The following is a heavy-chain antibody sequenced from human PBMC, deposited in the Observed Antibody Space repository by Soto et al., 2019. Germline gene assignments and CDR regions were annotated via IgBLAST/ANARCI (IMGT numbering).Heavy chain of an antibody. J-gene: IGHJ6*02. CDR2: IYYSGST. CDR3: ARAGSCSSTSCYTDYYYYYYGMDV. V-gene: IGHV4-59*01. Sequence: SETLSLTCTVSGGSISSYYWSWIRQPPGKGLEWIGYIYYSGSTNYNPSLKSRVTISVDTSKNQFSLKLSSVTAADTAVYYCARAGSCSSTSCYTDYYYYYYGMDVWGQGTTVTVSS. CDR1: GGSISSYY. D-gene: IGHD2-2*02.